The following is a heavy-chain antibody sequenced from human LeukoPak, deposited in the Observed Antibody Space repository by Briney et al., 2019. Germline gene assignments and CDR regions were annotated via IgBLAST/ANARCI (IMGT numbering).Heavy chain of an antibody. Sequence: PSETLSLTCTVSGGSISSYYWSWIRQPPGKGLEWIGYIYYSGSTNYNPSLKSRVTISVDTSKNQFSLKLTSVTAADTAVYYCARGGGSGYSYGWGQGTLVTASS. V-gene: IGHV4-59*01. CDR2: IYYSGST. CDR1: GGSISSYY. D-gene: IGHD5-18*01. CDR3: ARGGGSGYSYG. J-gene: IGHJ4*02.